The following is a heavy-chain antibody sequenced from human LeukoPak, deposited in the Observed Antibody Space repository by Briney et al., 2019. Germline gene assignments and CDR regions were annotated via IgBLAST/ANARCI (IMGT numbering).Heavy chain of an antibody. D-gene: IGHD3-3*01. CDR3: ARPPTEYYDFWSGYPSDFWFDP. J-gene: IGHJ5*02. V-gene: IGHV3-48*02. Sequence: GGVLRLSCEASGFTLSSYSMNWVRRAPGKGLEWVSYISSSSSTIYYADSVKGRFTISRDNAKNSLYLQMNSLRDEDTAVYYCARPPTEYYDFWSGYPSDFWFDPWGQGTLVTVSS. CDR2: ISSSSSTI. CDR1: GFTLSSYS.